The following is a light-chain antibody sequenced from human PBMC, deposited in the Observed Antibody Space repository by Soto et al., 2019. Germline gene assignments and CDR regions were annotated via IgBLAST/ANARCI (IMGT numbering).Light chain of an antibody. CDR2: GAS. J-gene: IGKJ5*01. CDR3: QQRNNWPLT. CDR1: QSITGN. Sequence: EIVMTQSAATLSVSPGERATLSCRASQSITGNLTWYQQKPGQAPRLLIYGASTRATGIPARFSGSGSGTDFTLTISSLEPEDFAVYYCQQRNNWPLTFGQGTRLEI. V-gene: IGKV3-15*01.